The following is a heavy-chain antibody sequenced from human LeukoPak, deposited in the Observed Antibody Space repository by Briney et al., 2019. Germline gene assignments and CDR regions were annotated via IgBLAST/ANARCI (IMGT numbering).Heavy chain of an antibody. V-gene: IGHV1-2*06. CDR2: INPNSGGT. D-gene: IGHD3-16*01. J-gene: IGHJ4*02. Sequence: ASVKVSCKASGYTFTGYYMHWVRQAPGQGLEWMGRINPNSGGTNYAQKVQGRVTKTRDTSISTAYMELSRLRSDDTAVYYCARSQGGAMASDYWGQGTLVTVSS. CDR1: GYTFTGYY. CDR3: ARSQGGAMASDY.